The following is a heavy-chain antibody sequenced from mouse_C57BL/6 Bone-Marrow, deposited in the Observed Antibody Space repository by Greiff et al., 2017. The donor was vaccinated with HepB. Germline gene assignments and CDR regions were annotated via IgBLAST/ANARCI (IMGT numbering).Heavy chain of an antibody. D-gene: IGHD1-1*01. CDR3: ARKRDYYGNSPYFCAIGY. CDR2: IFPGSGST. Sequence: QVQLKQSGPELVKPGASVKISCKASGYTFTDYYINWVKQRPGQGLEWIGWIFPGSGSTYYNEKFKGKATLTVDKSSSTAYMLLSSLTSEDSAVYFSARKRDYYGNSPYFCAIGYWGQGTSVTVSS. V-gene: IGHV1-75*01. CDR1: GYTFTDYY. J-gene: IGHJ4*01.